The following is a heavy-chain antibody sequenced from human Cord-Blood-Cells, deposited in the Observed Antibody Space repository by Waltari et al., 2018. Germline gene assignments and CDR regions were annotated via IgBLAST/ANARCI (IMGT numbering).Heavy chain of an antibody. CDR1: GYTFTGYY. CDR3: ARAVSGYEYYFDY. J-gene: IGHJ4*02. D-gene: IGHD5-12*01. V-gene: IGHV1-2*04. Sequence: QVQLVQSGAEVKKPGASVKVSCKASGYTFTGYYMHWVRHAPGQGLEWMGWINPNSGGTNYAQKFQGWVTMTRDTSISTAYMELSRLRSDDTAVYYCARAVSGYEYYFDYWGQGTLVTVSS. CDR2: INPNSGGT.